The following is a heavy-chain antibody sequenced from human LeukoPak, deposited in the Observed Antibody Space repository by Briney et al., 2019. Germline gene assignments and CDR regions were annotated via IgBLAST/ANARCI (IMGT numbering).Heavy chain of an antibody. CDR2: INSDGSST. J-gene: IGHJ5*02. V-gene: IGHV3-74*01. CDR1: GFTFSSSW. Sequence: QPGGSLRLSCAASGFTFSSSWMHWVRQAPGKGLVWVSRINSDGSSTTYADSVTGRFTISRDNAKSTLYLQMNSLRAEDTAVYYCARVQYYGSGSYYNWFDPWGQGTLVTVSS. D-gene: IGHD3-10*01. CDR3: ARVQYYGSGSYYNWFDP.